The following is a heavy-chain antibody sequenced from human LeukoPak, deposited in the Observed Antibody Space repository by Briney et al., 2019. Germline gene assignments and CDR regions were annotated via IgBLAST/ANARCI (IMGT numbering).Heavy chain of an antibody. CDR1: EYRFSTYW. J-gene: IGHJ3*02. CDR2: IFHGDSDT. D-gene: IGHD2/OR15-2a*01. V-gene: IGHV5-51*01. CDR3: ARPLGVTFAFDI. Sequence: GESLKISFTGSEYRFSTYWIAWVRQMPGKGLGWMGVIFHGDSDTRYSPSFQGQVTMSVDKSISTAYLQWDSLKASDTAIYYWARPLGVTFAFDIWGQGTIVTVSS.